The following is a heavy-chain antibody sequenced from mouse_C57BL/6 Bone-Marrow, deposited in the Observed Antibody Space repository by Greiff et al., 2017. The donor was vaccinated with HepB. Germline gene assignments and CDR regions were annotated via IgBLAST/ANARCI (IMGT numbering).Heavy chain of an antibody. CDR3: ARSDGNYVGRAMDY. Sequence: EVKLQESGGGLVQPGGSLSLSCAASGFTFTDYYMSWVRQPPGKALEWLGFIRNKANGYTTEYSASVKGRFTISRDNSQSILYLQMNALRAEDSATYYCARSDGNYVGRAMDYWGQGTSVTVSS. CDR1: GFTFTDYY. V-gene: IGHV7-3*01. D-gene: IGHD2-1*01. J-gene: IGHJ4*01. CDR2: IRNKANGYTT.